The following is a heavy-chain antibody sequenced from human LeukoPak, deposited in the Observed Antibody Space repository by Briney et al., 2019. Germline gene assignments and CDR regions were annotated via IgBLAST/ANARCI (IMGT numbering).Heavy chain of an antibody. CDR2: IYYSGTT. CDR3: ASGPYGSGSYY. V-gene: IGHV4-30-4*01. J-gene: IGHJ4*02. D-gene: IGHD3-10*01. Sequence: SQTLSLTGIVSGCAISSGDYYWSWIRQPPGKGLEWIGYIYYSGTTYYNPSLKSRVTISVDTSKNQFSLKLTSVTAADTAVYYCASGPYGSGSYYWGQGTLVTVSS. CDR1: GCAISSGDYY.